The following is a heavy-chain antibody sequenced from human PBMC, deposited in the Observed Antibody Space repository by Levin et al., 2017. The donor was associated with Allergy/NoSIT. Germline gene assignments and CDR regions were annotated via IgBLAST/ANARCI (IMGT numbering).Heavy chain of an antibody. J-gene: IGHJ1*01. V-gene: IGHV5-51*01. D-gene: IGHD1-26*01. CDR1: GYSFTSYW. Sequence: GESLKISCKGSGYSFTSYWIGWVRQMPGKGLEWVGIIYPGDSDTRYSPAFQGQVTISADKSIRTAYLQWSSLEASDSAIYYCARRGGSAEYFQHWGQGTLVTVSS. CDR2: IYPGDSDT. CDR3: ARRGGSAEYFQH.